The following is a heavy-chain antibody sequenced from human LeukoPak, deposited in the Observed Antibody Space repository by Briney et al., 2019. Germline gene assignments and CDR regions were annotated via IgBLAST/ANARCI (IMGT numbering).Heavy chain of an antibody. CDR2: INPNSGGT. V-gene: IGHV1-2*02. J-gene: IGHJ4*02. D-gene: IGHD6-13*01. Sequence: ASVKVSCKASGYTFTGYYMHWVRQAPGQGLEWMGWINPNSGGTNYAQKFQGRVTMTRDTSISTAYMELSRLRSDDTAVYYCAREPGYSSSWYSARIFDYWGQGTLVTVSS. CDR3: AREPGYSSSWYSARIFDY. CDR1: GYTFTGYY.